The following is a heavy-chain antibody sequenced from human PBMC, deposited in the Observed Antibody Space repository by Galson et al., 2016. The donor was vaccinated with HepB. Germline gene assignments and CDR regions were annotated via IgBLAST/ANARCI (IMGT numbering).Heavy chain of an antibody. J-gene: IGHJ1*01. CDR3: ARGGDRNGDFLH. Sequence: SETLSLTCTVSGGSISSNYWSWIRQPPGKGLEWIGYMYYSGSTNYNPSLKSRVTISVDTSKNQFSLKLSSVTAADTAVYYCARGGDRNGDFLHWGKGTLVTVSS. CDR2: MYYSGST. D-gene: IGHD3-10*01. CDR1: GGSISSNY. V-gene: IGHV4-59*01.